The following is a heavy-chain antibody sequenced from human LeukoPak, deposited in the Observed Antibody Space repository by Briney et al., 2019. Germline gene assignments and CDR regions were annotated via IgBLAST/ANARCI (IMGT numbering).Heavy chain of an antibody. CDR1: GGSISSYY. CDR2: IYTSGST. D-gene: IGHD6-6*01. Sequence: SETLSLTCTVSGGSISSYYWSWIRQPAGKGLEWIGRIYTSGSTNYNPSLKSRVTMSVDTSKNQFSLKLSSVTAADTAVYYCVRDRTVAAHLPGYFDYWGQGTLVTVSS. CDR3: VRDRTVAAHLPGYFDY. V-gene: IGHV4-4*07. J-gene: IGHJ4*02.